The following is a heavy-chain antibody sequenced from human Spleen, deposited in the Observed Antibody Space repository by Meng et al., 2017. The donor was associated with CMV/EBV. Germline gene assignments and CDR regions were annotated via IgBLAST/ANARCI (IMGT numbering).Heavy chain of an antibody. V-gene: IGHV6-1*01. D-gene: IGHD3-22*01. CDR1: SNNRAA. Sequence: SNNRAAWTWIRQSPSRVLEWLGRTYYRSKWNDDYAASVKGRITISPDTSRNRFSLELNSVTPEDTAVYFCARAYYYDSRGYSHYFDFWGRGTLVTVSS. CDR2: TYYRSKWND. J-gene: IGHJ4*02. CDR3: ARAYYYDSRGYSHYFDF.